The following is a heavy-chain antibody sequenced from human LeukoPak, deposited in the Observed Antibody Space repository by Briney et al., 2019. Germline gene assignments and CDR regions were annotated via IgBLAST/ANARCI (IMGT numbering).Heavy chain of an antibody. Sequence: GGSLRLSCAASGFTFSTSTMHWVRQAPGKGLEWVTVISYDGSNKFYADSVKGRFAISRDNSKNTLYLQMNSLRGYDSAVYYCARPLSNGYFHDSGGYYPYAMDVWGQGTTVTVSS. V-gene: IGHV3-30*09. J-gene: IGHJ6*02. CDR2: ISYDGSNK. D-gene: IGHD3-22*01. CDR3: ARPLSNGYFHDSGGYYPYAMDV. CDR1: GFTFSTST.